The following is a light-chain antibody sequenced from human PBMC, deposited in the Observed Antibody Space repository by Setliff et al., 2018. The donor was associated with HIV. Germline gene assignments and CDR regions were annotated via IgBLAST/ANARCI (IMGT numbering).Light chain of an antibody. CDR2: DDN. CDR3: QVWDSSSDHYV. J-gene: IGLJ1*01. CDR1: NIGSKS. Sequence: SYELTQPPSVSVAPGKTARITCGGNNIGSKSVHWYQQKPGQAPVLVVYDDNDRPSGIPERFSVSNSGNTATLAISRVEAGDEADYYCQVWDSSSDHYVFGTGTKVTVL. V-gene: IGLV3-21*03.